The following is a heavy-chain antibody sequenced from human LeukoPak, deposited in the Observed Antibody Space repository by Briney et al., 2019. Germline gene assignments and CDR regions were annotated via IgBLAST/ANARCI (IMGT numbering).Heavy chain of an antibody. CDR1: GFTFSSYG. Sequence: GGSLRLSCAASGFTFSSYGMPWVRQAPGKGLEWVAVISYDGSNKYYADSVKGRFTISRDNSKNTLYLQMNSLRAEDTAVYYCAKAVVVVPAAPADAFDIWGQGTMVTVSS. D-gene: IGHD2-2*01. CDR3: AKAVVVVPAAPADAFDI. CDR2: ISYDGSNK. J-gene: IGHJ3*02. V-gene: IGHV3-30*18.